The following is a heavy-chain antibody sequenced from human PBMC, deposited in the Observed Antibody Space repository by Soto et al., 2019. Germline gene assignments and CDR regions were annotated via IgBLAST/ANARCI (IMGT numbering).Heavy chain of an antibody. V-gene: IGHV3-23*01. D-gene: IGHD3-3*01. CDR1: GFTFSSYA. CDR3: AKDTGPGYDFWSGYRMDV. CDR2: ISGSGGST. J-gene: IGHJ6*02. Sequence: GGSLRLSCAASGFTFSSYAMSWVRQAPGKGLEWVSAISGSGGSTCYADSVKGRFTISRDNSKNTLYLQMNSLRAEDTAVYYCAKDTGPGYDFWSGYRMDVWGQGTTVTVSS.